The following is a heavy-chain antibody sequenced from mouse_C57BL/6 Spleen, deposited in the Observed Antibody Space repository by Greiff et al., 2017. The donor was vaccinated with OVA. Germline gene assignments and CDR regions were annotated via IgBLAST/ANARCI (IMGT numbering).Heavy chain of an antibody. CDR2: ISNLAYSI. D-gene: IGHD2-3*01. CDR3: ARRGDGYYDYFDY. CDR1: GFTFSDYG. V-gene: IGHV5-15*01. Sequence: EVKLVESGGGLVQPGGSLKLSCAASGFTFSDYGMAWVRQAPRKGPEWVAFISNLAYSIYYADTVTGRFTISRENAKNTLYLEMSSLRSEDTAMYYCARRGDGYYDYFDYWGQGTTLTVSS. J-gene: IGHJ2*01.